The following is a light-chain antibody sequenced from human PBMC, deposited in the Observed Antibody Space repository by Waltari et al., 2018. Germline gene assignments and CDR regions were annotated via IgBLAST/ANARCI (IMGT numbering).Light chain of an antibody. Sequence: SYELTHPPSVSVSPGRPARTTCSGGAFTNKYAYWYQQKSGQAPVLVIYEDSKRPSGDPDRFSGSSSGTTATLTISGAQVEDEADYYCYSTDSSGHDRVFGGGTKLTVL. V-gene: IGLV3-10*01. CDR3: YSTDSSGHDRV. CDR1: AFTNKY. J-gene: IGLJ3*02. CDR2: EDS.